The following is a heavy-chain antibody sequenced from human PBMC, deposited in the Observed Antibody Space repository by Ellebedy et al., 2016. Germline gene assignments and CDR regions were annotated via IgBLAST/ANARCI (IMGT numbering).Heavy chain of an antibody. CDR1: GYSFTSYW. CDR3: ARLQMSNYFDY. J-gene: IGHJ4*02. CDR2: FYPGDSDT. Sequence: GGSLRLSCKGSGYSFTSYWIGWVRQMPGKGLEWMGLFYPGDSDTRYSPSFQGQVTISADKSISTAYLQWSSLKASDTAMYYCARLQMSNYFDYWGQGTLVTVSS. D-gene: IGHD6-6*01. V-gene: IGHV5-51*01.